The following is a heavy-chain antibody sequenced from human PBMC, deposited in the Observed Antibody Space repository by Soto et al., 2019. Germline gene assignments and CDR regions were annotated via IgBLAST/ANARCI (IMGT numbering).Heavy chain of an antibody. CDR2: ISPHNGNT. CDR3: ARAGSSLGYAMDV. Sequence: GASVKVSCKASGDTFTNYGIGWVRQAPGQGLEWRGWISPHNGNTRYAQEFQGRVTMTTGTSTSTAYMELRSLRSDDTGVYYCARAGSSLGYAMDVWDRGTTVTVCS. J-gene: IGHJ6*02. CDR1: GDTFTNYG. V-gene: IGHV1-18*04. D-gene: IGHD3-10*01.